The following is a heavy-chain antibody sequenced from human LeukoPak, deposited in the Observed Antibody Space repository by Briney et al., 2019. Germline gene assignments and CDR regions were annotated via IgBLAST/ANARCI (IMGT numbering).Heavy chain of an antibody. CDR2: INPNSGGT. Sequence: GASVKVSCKASGYTFTGYYMHWVRQAPGQGLEWMGSINPNSGGTIYAQQFQGRVTMTRDTSISTAYMELSRLRSEDTAVYYCARECLSTSGPFDYWGQGTLVTVSS. CDR3: ARECLSTSGPFDY. CDR1: GYTFTGYY. J-gene: IGHJ4*02. D-gene: IGHD2-2*01. V-gene: IGHV1-2*02.